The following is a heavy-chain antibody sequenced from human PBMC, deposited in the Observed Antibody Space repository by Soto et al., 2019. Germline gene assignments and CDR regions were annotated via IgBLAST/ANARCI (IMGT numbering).Heavy chain of an antibody. CDR3: ARDADIVVVPAAEPSSGRGWFDP. CDR2: IIPNSGGT. J-gene: IGHJ5*02. D-gene: IGHD2-2*01. V-gene: IGHV1-2*04. CDR1: GGTFSSYA. Sequence: APVKVSWKASGGTFSSYAISWVRQAPGQGLEWMGGIIPNSGGTNYAQKFQGWVTMTRDTSISTAYMELSRLRSDDTAVYYCARDADIVVVPAAEPSSGRGWFDPWGQGTLVTVSS.